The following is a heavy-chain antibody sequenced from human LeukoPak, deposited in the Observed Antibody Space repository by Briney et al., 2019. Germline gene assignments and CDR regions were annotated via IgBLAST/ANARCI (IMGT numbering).Heavy chain of an antibody. D-gene: IGHD5-18*01. CDR2: IYYSGST. CDR3: ARDGGYSYGLYYYYYGMDV. J-gene: IGHJ6*02. V-gene: IGHV4-31*03. Sequence: SSETLSLTCTVSGGSISSGGYYWSWIRQHPGKDLEWIGYIYYSGSTYYNPSLKSRVTISVDTSKNQFSLKLSSVTAADTAVYYCARDGGYSYGLYYYYYGMDVWGQGTTVTVSS. CDR1: GGSISSGGYY.